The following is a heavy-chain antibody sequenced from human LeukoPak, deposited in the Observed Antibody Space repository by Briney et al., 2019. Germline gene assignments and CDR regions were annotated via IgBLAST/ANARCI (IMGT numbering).Heavy chain of an antibody. V-gene: IGHV1-69*05. CDR1: GGTFSSYA. CDR2: IIPIFGTA. J-gene: IGHJ6*03. CDR3: ARGGVAAAGSRVLGYYYYYMDV. Sequence: SVKVSCKASGGTFSSYAISWVRQAPGQGLEWMGGIIPIFGTANYAQKFQGRVTITTDESTSTAYMELSSLRSEDTAVYYCARGGVAAAGSRVLGYYYYYMDVWGKGTTVTVSS. D-gene: IGHD6-13*01.